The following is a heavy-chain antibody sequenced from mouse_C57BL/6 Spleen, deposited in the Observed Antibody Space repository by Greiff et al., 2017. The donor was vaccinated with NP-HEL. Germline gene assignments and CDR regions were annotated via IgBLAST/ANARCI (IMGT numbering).Heavy chain of an antibody. D-gene: IGHD2-4*01. CDR1: GFTFTDYY. Sequence: EVQLVESGGGLVQPGGSLSLSCAASGFTFTDYYMSWVRQPPGKALEWLGFIRNKANGYTTEYSASVKGRFTISRDNSQSILYLQMNALRAEDSATYYCARDGGGLRRYAMDYWGQGTSVTVSS. J-gene: IGHJ4*01. CDR3: ARDGGGLRRYAMDY. V-gene: IGHV7-3*01. CDR2: IRNKANGYTT.